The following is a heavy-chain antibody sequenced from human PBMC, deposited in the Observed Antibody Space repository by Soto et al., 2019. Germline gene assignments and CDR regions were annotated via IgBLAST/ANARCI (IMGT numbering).Heavy chain of an antibody. CDR3: ITTIGGVIVPFDY. CDR1: GGSISSSSYY. D-gene: IGHD3-16*02. V-gene: IGHV4-39*01. CDR2: IYYSGST. J-gene: IGHJ4*02. Sequence: PSETLSLTCTVSGGSISSSSYYWGWIRQPPGKGLEWIGSIYYSGSTYYNPSLKSRVTISVDTSKNQFSLKLSPVTAADTAVYYCITTIGGVIVPFDYWGQGTLVTVSS.